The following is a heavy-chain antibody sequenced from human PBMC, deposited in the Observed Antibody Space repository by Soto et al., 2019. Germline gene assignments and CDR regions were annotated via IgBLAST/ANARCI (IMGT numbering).Heavy chain of an antibody. CDR1: GLTFSRAD. Sequence: EVQLSESGGGWVQPGGSLRLSCAASGLTFSRADLSWVRQAPGKGLEWVSAISGSGGDIHYADSVKGRFTVSRDNPKNTLFLQMSSLRVEDTAIYYCATHSWDHWGQGTMVTVSS. CDR2: ISGSGGDI. J-gene: IGHJ4*02. CDR3: ATHSWDH. V-gene: IGHV3-23*01.